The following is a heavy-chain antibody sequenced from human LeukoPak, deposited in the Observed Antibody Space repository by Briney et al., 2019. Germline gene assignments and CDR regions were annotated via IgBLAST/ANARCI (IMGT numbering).Heavy chain of an antibody. D-gene: IGHD6-13*01. V-gene: IGHV4-59*01. CDR2: IYFTGTA. J-gene: IGHJ5*02. CDR1: DGSITNYY. Sequence: PSETLSLTCTVSDGSITNYYWTWSRQPPGKGLEWIGYIYFTGTANYNPSLKSRVTISIDMSKNQFSLKLSSVTAADTAVYYCARRSAAGTPLRFDPWGQGTLVTVSP. CDR3: ARRSAAGTPLRFDP.